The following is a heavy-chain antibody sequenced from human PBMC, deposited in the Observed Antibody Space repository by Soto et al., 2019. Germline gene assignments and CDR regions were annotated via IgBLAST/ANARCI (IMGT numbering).Heavy chain of an antibody. J-gene: IGHJ4*01. V-gene: IGHV3-23*01. Sequence: GGSLRLSCAASGFTIRSNAMYWVRQAPGKGLEWVSGISDRGDTTHYADSVKGRFTISRDTSKNTLYLQLNTLRADDTAVYYCAKDKPGTTSFDYWGQEPWSPSPQ. CDR1: GFTIRSNA. CDR3: AKDKPGTTSFDY. CDR2: ISDRGDTT. D-gene: IGHD1-1*01.